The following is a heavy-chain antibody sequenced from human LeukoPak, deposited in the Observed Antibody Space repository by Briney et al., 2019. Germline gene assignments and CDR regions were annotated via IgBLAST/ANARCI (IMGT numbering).Heavy chain of an antibody. V-gene: IGHV4-59*01. Sequence: SETLSLTCAVYGGSFSGYYWSWIRQPPGKGLEWIGYIYYSGSTNYTNYNPSLKSRVTISVDTSKNQFSLKLSSVTAADTAVYYCVVSPNQDFFDYWGQGPLVTVSS. J-gene: IGHJ4*02. CDR1: GGSFSGYY. CDR2: IYYSGSTNYT. CDR3: VVSPNQDFFDY.